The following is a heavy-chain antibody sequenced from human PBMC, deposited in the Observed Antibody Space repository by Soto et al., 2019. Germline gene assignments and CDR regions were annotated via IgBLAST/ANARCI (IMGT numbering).Heavy chain of an antibody. CDR2: INPSDGRA. CDR1: GYTFTSYY. CDR3: ILYRLGEQPW. Sequence: QVQLVQSGAEVKKPGASVKVSCQASGYTFTSYYAHWVRQVPGQGPEWMGIINPSDGRARYAQKFEGRVTMTRDTSTNIVYMELTGLRSEDTGVYYCILYRLGEQPWWCQAILVTVSS. V-gene: IGHV1-46*01. D-gene: IGHD5-18*01. J-gene: IGHJ4*02.